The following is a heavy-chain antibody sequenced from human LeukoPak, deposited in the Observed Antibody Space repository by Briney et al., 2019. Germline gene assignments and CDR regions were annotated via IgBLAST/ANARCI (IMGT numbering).Heavy chain of an antibody. CDR2: IHDTGST. V-gene: IGHV4-59*11. CDR3: ARFSSGCSTSSCYLTY. D-gene: IGHD2-2*01. CDR1: GGSLSSHY. Sequence: SETLSLTCSGSGGSLSSHYWSWIRQPPGKGLELIGHIHDTGSTFYNPSLRGRVTISLDTSNNQFSLKLTSMTAADTAVYYCARFSSGCSTSSCYLTYWGQGTLVTVS. J-gene: IGHJ4*02.